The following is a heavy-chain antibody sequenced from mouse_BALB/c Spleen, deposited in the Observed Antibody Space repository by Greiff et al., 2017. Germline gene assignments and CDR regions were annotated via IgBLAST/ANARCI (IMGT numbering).Heavy chain of an antibody. V-gene: IGHV2-9*02. D-gene: IGHD2-3*01. CDR2: IWAGGST. CDR3: ARGDGYYKGNAMDY. CDR1: GFSLTSYG. J-gene: IGHJ4*01. Sequence: VMLVESGSGLVAPSQSLSITCTVSGFSLTSYGVHWVRQPPGKGLEWLGVIWAGGSTNYNSALMSRLSISKDNSKSQVFLKMNSLQTDDTAMYYCARGDGYYKGNAMDYWGQGTSVTVSS.